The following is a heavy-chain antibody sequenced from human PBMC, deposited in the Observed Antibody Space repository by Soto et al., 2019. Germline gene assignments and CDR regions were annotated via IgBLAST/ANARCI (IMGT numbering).Heavy chain of an antibody. J-gene: IGHJ5*02. V-gene: IGHV4-39*01. CDR2: IYYSGST. D-gene: IGHD6-6*01. CDR1: GGSISRSPYY. Sequence: SETLSLTCTVSGGSISRSPYYWGWIRQPPGKGLEWIGNIYYSGSTYYNPSLKSRVTISVDTSKNQFSLKLSSVTAADTALYYCARLPSGPSIFDPWGQGTLVTVSS. CDR3: ARLPSGPSIFDP.